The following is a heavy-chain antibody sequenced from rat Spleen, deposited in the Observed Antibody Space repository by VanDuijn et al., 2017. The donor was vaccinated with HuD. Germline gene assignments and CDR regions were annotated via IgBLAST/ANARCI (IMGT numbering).Heavy chain of an antibody. J-gene: IGHJ1*01. CDR1: GFTFSDYY. CDR2: ISHDGRIT. CDR3: ARAGYLRDWYFDF. D-gene: IGHD2-2*01. Sequence: EVQLVESGGGLVQPGRSLKLSCAASGFTFSDYYMAWVRQAPTKGLEWVATISHDGRITYYRDSVKGRFTISRDNGKSTLYLQMDNLRSEDTATYYCARAGYLRDWYFDFWGPGTMVTVSS. V-gene: IGHV5-7*01.